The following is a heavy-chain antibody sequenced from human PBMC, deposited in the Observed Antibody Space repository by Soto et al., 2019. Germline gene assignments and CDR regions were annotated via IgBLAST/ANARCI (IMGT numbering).Heavy chain of an antibody. CDR1: VFTFSDYY. Sequence: KPVGTLRLSCAASVFTFSDYYMSCIRQAPGKGLEWISFISGGSDYIDYADSLKGRFTISRDNAKNSLYLQMNSLRAGDTAVYFCARGSILRRMEVWGQGTTVTVSS. V-gene: IGHV3-11*06. CDR2: ISGGSDYI. CDR3: ARGSILRRMEV. J-gene: IGHJ6*02.